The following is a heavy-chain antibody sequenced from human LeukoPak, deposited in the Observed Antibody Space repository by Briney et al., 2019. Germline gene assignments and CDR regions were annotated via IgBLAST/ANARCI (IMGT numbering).Heavy chain of an antibody. J-gene: IGHJ4*02. CDR1: GGSISSSSYY. Sequence: SETLSLTCTVSGGSISSSSYYWGWIRQPPGKGLEWIGSIYYSGSTYYNPSLKSRVTISVDTSKNQFSLKLSSVTAADTAVYYCASNYELVPRRVDYWGQGTLVTASS. D-gene: IGHD3-3*01. V-gene: IGHV4-39*07. CDR2: IYYSGST. CDR3: ASNYELVPRRVDY.